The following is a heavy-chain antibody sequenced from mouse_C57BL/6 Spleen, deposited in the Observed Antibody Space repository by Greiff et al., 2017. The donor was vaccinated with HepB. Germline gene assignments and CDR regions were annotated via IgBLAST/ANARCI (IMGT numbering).Heavy chain of an antibody. Sequence: QVQLQQPGAELVKPGASVKMSCKASGYTFTSYWITWVKQRPGQGLEWIGDIYPGSGSTNYNEKFKSKATLTVDTSSSTAYMQLSSLTSEDSAVYYCARRGSSGYEASWFAYWGQGTLVTVSA. V-gene: IGHV1-55*01. CDR3: ARRGSSGYEASWFAY. CDR2: IYPGSGST. D-gene: IGHD3-2*02. CDR1: GYTFTSYW. J-gene: IGHJ3*01.